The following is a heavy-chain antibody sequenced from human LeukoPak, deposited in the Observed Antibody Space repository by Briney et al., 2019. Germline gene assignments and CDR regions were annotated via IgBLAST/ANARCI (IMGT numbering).Heavy chain of an antibody. CDR2: IYHSGST. J-gene: IGHJ6*03. D-gene: IGHD2-15*01. Sequence: SETLSLTCTVSGYSISSGYYWGWIRQPPGKGLEWIGSIYHSGSTYYNPSLKSRVTISVDTSKNQFSLKLSSVTAADTAVYYCARKRGYCSGGSCYDGKYYYMDVWGKGTTVTVSS. CDR3: ARKRGYCSGGSCYDGKYYYMDV. CDR1: GYSISSGYY. V-gene: IGHV4-38-2*02.